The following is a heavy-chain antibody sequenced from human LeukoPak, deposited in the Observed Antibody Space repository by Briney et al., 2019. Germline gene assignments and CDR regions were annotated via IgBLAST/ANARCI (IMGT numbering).Heavy chain of an antibody. CDR1: GFTFSNYW. Sequence: GGSLRLSCAASGFTFSNYWMHWVRQAPGKGLVWVSRINSDGSRTNYADSVKGRFTISRGNAKNTLYLQMNSLRAEDTAVYYCARELYSSSSPEVDYWGQGTLVTVSS. J-gene: IGHJ4*02. CDR3: ARELYSSSSPEVDY. D-gene: IGHD6-13*01. CDR2: INSDGSRT. V-gene: IGHV3-74*01.